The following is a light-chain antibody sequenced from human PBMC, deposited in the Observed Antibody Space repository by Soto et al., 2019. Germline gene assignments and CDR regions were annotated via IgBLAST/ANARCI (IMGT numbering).Light chain of an antibody. CDR3: VSFTSSTTHV. J-gene: IGLJ1*01. V-gene: IGLV2-14*03. CDR2: DVA. CDR1: SSDVGGSNF. Sequence: QSVLTQPASVSASPGQSITISCTGTSSDVGGSNFVSWYQQHPGKPPKLIIYDVATRPSGVSNRFSGSKSGSTASLIISRLQTEDEADYYCVSFTSSTTHVFGSGTKVTVL.